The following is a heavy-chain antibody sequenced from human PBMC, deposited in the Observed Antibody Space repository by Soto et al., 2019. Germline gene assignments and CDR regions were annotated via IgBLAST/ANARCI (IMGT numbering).Heavy chain of an antibody. CDR2: LHHSGDT. Sequence: QLQLQESGSGLVRPSQTLSLTCTVSGASIGSGSYSWNWIRQPPGKGLEWIGYLHHSGDTYFNPSLRRRFSISVDRSNNQFSLKLISVTATDTAVYYCARFPRWFGELDYWGQGALVTVSS. V-gene: IGHV4-30-2*01. J-gene: IGHJ4*02. D-gene: IGHD3-10*01. CDR1: GASIGSGSYS. CDR3: ARFPRWFGELDY.